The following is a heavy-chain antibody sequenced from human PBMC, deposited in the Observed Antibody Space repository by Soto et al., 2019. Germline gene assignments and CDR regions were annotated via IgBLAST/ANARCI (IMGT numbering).Heavy chain of an antibody. CDR1: GFSLTTSGVG. J-gene: IGHJ4*02. V-gene: IGHV2-5*02. CDR3: AHRVLRAVFGLVTTTAIDFDF. Sequence: QITLKESGPTVVKPTETLTLTCTFSGFSLTTSGVGVSWVRQSPGKAPQWLALIDWDDDKRYSTSLKSRLTITNATSKNQVVLTMAIVDPADTATYYCAHRVLRAVFGLVTTTAIDFDFWGQGTPVVVSS. D-gene: IGHD3-3*01. CDR2: IDWDDDK.